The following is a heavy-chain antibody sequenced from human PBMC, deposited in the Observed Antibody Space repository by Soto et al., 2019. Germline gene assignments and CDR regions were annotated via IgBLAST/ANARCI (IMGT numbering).Heavy chain of an antibody. CDR3: ATLGPCSGGTCYSRPLDN. J-gene: IGHJ4*02. CDR1: GYNFATTS. D-gene: IGHD2-15*01. CDR2: ITPYNGDT. V-gene: IGHV1-18*01. Sequence: QAHLQQSGAEVKKPGGSVKVSCEASGYNFATTSIAWVRQAPGQGLEWMGWITPYNGDTNYEQKLQGRVTMTTDTSTNTAHMEVRSLRSDDTAVYYCATLGPCSGGTCYSRPLDNWGQGTLVTVSS.